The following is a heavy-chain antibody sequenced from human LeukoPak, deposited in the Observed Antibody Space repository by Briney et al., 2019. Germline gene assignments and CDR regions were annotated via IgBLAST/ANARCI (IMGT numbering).Heavy chain of an antibody. J-gene: IGHJ6*02. CDR3: ATRADHYEDSSGYYCYGMDV. CDR2: INHSGST. D-gene: IGHD3-22*01. Sequence: SETLSLTCAVYGGSFSGYYWSWIRQPPGKGLEWSGEINHSGSTNYNPSLKSRVTISVDTSKKNFYLKLSSLTAADTAVYYCATRADHYEDSSGYYCYGMDVWGQGTTVTVSS. V-gene: IGHV4-34*01. CDR1: GGSFSGYY.